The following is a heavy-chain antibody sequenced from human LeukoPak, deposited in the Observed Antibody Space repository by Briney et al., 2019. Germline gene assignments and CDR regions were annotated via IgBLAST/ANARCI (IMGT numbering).Heavy chain of an antibody. V-gene: IGHV4-34*01. Sequence: PETLSLTCAVYGGSFSGYYWSWIRQPPGKGLEWIGEINHSGSTNYNPSLKSRVTISVDTSKNQFSLKLSSVTAADTAVYYCAKGDGSGSYYKDWGQGTLVTVSS. CDR2: INHSGST. D-gene: IGHD3-10*01. CDR1: GGSFSGYY. CDR3: AKGDGSGSYYKD. J-gene: IGHJ4*02.